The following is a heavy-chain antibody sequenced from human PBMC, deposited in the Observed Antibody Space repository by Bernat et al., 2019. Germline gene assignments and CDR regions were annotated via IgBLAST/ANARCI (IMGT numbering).Heavy chain of an antibody. CDR1: GFTFSSYW. D-gene: IGHD4-17*01. CDR2: IKQDGSEK. J-gene: IGHJ5*02. V-gene: IGHV3-7*03. Sequence: EVQLVESGGGLVQPGGSLRLSCAASGFTFSSYWMSWVRQAPGKGLEWVANIKQDGSEKYYVDSVKGRFTISRDNAKNSLYLQMNSLRAEDTAVYYCARDDSGDYNLNWFDTWGQGTLVTVSS. CDR3: ARDDSGDYNLNWFDT.